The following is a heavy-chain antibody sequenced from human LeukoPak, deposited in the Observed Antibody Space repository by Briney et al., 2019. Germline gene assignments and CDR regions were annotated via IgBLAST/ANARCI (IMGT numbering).Heavy chain of an antibody. CDR3: ARGVDYYDASGYYSLFHH. Sequence: PSETLSLTCTVSGDSISDYYWTWIQQPPGKGLEWIGYVFYNGGTNYNPSLKSRVTISLEASKNQFSLKLSSVTAADTAVYFCARGVDYYDASGYYSLFHHWGQGTLVTVSS. D-gene: IGHD3-22*01. CDR1: GDSISDYY. V-gene: IGHV4-59*01. CDR2: VFYNGGT. J-gene: IGHJ4*02.